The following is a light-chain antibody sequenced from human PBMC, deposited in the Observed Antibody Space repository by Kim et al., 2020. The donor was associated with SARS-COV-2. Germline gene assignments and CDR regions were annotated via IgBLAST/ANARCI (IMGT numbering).Light chain of an antibody. J-gene: IGLJ2*01. CDR3: NSRDSSGNHLE. CDR1: SLRSYY. CDR2: GKN. V-gene: IGLV3-19*01. Sequence: SELTQDPAVSVALGQTVRITCQGDSLRSYYASWYQQKPGQAPVLVIYGKNNRPSGIPDRFSGSSSGNTASLTITGAQAEDEADYYCNSRDSSGNHLEFG.